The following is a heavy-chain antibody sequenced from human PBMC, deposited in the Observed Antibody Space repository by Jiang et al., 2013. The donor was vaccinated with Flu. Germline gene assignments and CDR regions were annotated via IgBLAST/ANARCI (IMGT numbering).Heavy chain of an antibody. V-gene: IGHV3-30-3*01. CDR2: ISYDGSNK. J-gene: IGHJ4*02. CDR3: ARQGYDYVWGSYRPGLDY. Sequence: GVVQPGRSLRLSCAASGFTFSSYAMHWVRQAPGKGLEWVAVISYDGSNKYYADSVKGRFTISRDNSKNTLYLQMNSLRAEDTAVYYCARQGYDYVWGSYRPGLDYWGQGTLVTVSS. CDR1: GFTFSSYA. D-gene: IGHD3-16*02.